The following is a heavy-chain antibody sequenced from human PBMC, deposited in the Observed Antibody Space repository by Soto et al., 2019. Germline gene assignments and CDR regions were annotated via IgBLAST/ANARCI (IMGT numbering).Heavy chain of an antibody. Sequence: SETLSLTCTVSGGSINSGRYSWTWIRQPPGKGLEWIGHMYHTGTTYYNPSLKGRVTMSVDTSKNQFSLKLSSVTAADTAVYYCARQYYFGSGRYYNRPLDFWGQGTRDTVS. CDR2: MYHTGTT. V-gene: IGHV4-30-2*01. D-gene: IGHD3-10*01. CDR3: ARQYYFGSGRYYNRPLDF. J-gene: IGHJ4*02. CDR1: GGSINSGRYS.